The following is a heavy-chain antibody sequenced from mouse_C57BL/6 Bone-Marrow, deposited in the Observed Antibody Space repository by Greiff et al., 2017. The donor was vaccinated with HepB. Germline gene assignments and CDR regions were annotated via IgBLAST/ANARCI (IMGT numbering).Heavy chain of an antibody. CDR1: GYSFTGYF. V-gene: IGHV1-20*01. Sequence: VQLQQSGPELVKPGDSVKISCKASGYSFTGYFMNWVMQSHGKSLEWIGRINPYNGDTFYNQKFKGKATLPVDKSSSTAHMELRSLTSEDSAVYYCSRRDVGYYGSRGDFDVWGTGTTVTVSS. J-gene: IGHJ1*03. CDR2: INPYNGDT. CDR3: SRRDVGYYGSRGDFDV. D-gene: IGHD1-1*01.